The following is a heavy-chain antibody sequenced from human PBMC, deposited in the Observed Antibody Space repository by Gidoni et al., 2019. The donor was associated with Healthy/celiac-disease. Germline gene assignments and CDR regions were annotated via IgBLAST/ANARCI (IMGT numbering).Heavy chain of an antibody. CDR1: GYTFTGYY. Sequence: QVQLVQSGAEVKKPGASVKVSCKASGYTFTGYYMHWVRQAPGQGLEWMGWINPNSGGTNYAQKFQGRVTMTRDTSISTAYMELSRLRSDDTAVYYCAREPSDCSGGSCSGYGMDVWGQGTTVTVSS. CDR2: INPNSGGT. V-gene: IGHV1-2*02. J-gene: IGHJ6*02. D-gene: IGHD2-15*01. CDR3: AREPSDCSGGSCSGYGMDV.